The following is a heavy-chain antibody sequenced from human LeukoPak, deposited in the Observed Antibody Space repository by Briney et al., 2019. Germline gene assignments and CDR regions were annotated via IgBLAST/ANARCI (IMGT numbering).Heavy chain of an antibody. CDR2: MNPNSGNT. J-gene: IGHJ4*02. D-gene: IGHD3-9*01. Sequence: ASVKVSCKASGYTFTSYGISWVRQATGQGLEWMGWMNPNSGNTGYAQKFQGGVTMTRNTSISTAYMELSSLRSEDTAVYYCARIYDISTQNRAYFDYWGQGTLVTVSS. V-gene: IGHV1-8*02. CDR1: GYTFTSYG. CDR3: ARIYDISTQNRAYFDY.